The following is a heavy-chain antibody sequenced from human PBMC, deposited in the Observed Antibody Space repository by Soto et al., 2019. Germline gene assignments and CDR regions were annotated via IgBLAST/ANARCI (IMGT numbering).Heavy chain of an antibody. V-gene: IGHV3-23*01. Sequence: EVQLLESGGGLVQPGGSLRLSCAASGFTFSSYAMSWVRQAPGKGLEWVSAISGSGGSTYYADSVKGRFTISRDNSKNTLYLQMNSLRAEDTAVYYCAKVSAPFGELSAAFDIWGQGTMVTVSS. D-gene: IGHD3-10*01. CDR2: ISGSGGST. CDR1: GFTFSSYA. CDR3: AKVSAPFGELSAAFDI. J-gene: IGHJ3*02.